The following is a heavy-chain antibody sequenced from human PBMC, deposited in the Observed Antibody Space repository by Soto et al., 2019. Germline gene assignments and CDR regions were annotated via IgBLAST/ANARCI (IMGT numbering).Heavy chain of an antibody. Sequence: SETLSLTCAVYGGSFSGYYWSWIRQPPGKGLEWIGEINHSGSTNYNPSLKSRVTISVDTSKNQFSLKLSSVTAADTAVYYCARDSKRFLEWFHKGWFDPWGQGTLVTVS. V-gene: IGHV4-34*01. D-gene: IGHD3-3*01. J-gene: IGHJ5*02. CDR3: ARDSKRFLEWFHKGWFDP. CDR1: GGSFSGYY. CDR2: INHSGST.